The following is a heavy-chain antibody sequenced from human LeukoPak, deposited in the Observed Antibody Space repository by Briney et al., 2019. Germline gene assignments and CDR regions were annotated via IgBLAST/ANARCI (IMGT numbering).Heavy chain of an antibody. CDR3: ARVARSIGLGDY. J-gene: IGHJ4*02. CDR2: INPSGGST. D-gene: IGHD3-10*01. V-gene: IGHV1-46*01. Sequence: ASVKVSCKASGYTFTSYYMHWVRQAPGQGLEWMGIINPSGGSTSYAQKFQGRVTMTGDTSTSTVYMELSSLRSEDTAVYYCARVARSIGLGDYWGQGTLVTVSS. CDR1: GYTFTSYY.